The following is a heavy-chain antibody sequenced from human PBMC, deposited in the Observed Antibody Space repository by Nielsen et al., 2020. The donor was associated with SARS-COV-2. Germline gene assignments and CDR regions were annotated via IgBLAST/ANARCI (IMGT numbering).Heavy chain of an antibody. D-gene: IGHD2-15*01. Sequence: GESLKISCKASGYSFTSYWISWVRQMPGKGLEWMGRIDPSDSETNYSPSFQGHVTISADKSISTAYLQWSSLKASDTAIYYCARHDVYCSAGTCYSLWFDPWGQGTLITVSS. V-gene: IGHV5-10-1*01. CDR2: IDPSDSET. CDR1: GYSFTSYW. CDR3: ARHDVYCSAGTCYSLWFDP. J-gene: IGHJ5*02.